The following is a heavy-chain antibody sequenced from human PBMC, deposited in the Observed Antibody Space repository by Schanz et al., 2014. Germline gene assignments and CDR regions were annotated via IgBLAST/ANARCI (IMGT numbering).Heavy chain of an antibody. CDR3: ARCEDY. CDR2: ISSSGSTI. J-gene: IGHJ4*02. Sequence: VHLVESGGGVVQPGRSLRLSCTASGFTLSSHAMYWVRQAPGKGLEWVSYISSSGSTINYADSVKGRFTISRDNAKSSLYLQMNSLRAEDTAVYYCARCEDYWGQGTLVTVSS. V-gene: IGHV3-48*03. CDR1: GFTLSSHA.